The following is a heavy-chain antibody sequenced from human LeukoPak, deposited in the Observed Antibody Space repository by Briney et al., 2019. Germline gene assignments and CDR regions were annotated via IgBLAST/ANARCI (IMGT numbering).Heavy chain of an antibody. V-gene: IGHV4-34*01. CDR3: ARVVYSRYYHYYGMDV. Sequence: SETLSLTCAVYGGSFSGYYWSWIRQPPGKGLEWIGEINHSGSTNYNPSLKSRVAISVDTSKNQFSLKLSSVTAADTAVYYCARVVYSRYYHYYGMDVWGQGTTVTVSS. CDR2: INHSGST. J-gene: IGHJ6*02. D-gene: IGHD6-13*01. CDR1: GGSFSGYY.